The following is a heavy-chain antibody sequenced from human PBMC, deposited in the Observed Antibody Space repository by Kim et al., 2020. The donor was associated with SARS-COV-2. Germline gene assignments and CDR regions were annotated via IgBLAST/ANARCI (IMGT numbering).Heavy chain of an antibody. Sequence: GGSLRLSCAASGFTVSNNYMSWVRQAPGKGLEYVSVIHSDGSTYYADSVKGRFTISRDNSKNTLSLQMNSLRTEDTAFYHCVREGVPCERFFDYWGQASLVTVSS. CDR2: IHSDGST. CDR1: GFTVSNNY. J-gene: IGHJ4*02. CDR3: VREGVPCERFFDY. V-gene: IGHV3-53*01. D-gene: IGHD1-1*01.